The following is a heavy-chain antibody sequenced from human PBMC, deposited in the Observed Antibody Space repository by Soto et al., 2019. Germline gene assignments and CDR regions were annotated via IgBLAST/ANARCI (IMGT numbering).Heavy chain of an antibody. V-gene: IGHV1-2*02. CDR1: GYTFTGYY. Sequence: ASVKVFCKASGYTFTGYYMHWVRQAPGQGLEWMGWINPNSGGTNYAQKFQGRVTMTRDTSISTAYMELSRLRSDDTAVYYCARDYYDSSGYYYYYGMDVWGQGTTVTVSS. J-gene: IGHJ6*02. CDR3: ARDYYDSSGYYYYYGMDV. D-gene: IGHD3-22*01. CDR2: INPNSGGT.